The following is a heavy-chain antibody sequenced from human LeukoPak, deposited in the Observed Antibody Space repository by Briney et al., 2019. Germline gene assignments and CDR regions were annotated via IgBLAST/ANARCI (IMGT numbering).Heavy chain of an antibody. Sequence: QTGGSLRLSCAASGFTVSSNYMSWVRQAPGKGLEWVSVIYSGGSTYYADSVKGRFTISRDNSKNTLYLQMNSLRAEDTAVYYCARDRGGYDFWSGYLDAFDIWGQGTMVTVSS. V-gene: IGHV3-66*02. CDR3: ARDRGGYDFWSGYLDAFDI. D-gene: IGHD3-3*01. J-gene: IGHJ3*02. CDR1: GFTVSSNY. CDR2: IYSGGST.